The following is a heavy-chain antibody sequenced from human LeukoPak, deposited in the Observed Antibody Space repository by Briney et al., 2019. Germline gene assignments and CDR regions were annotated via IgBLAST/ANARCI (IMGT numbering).Heavy chain of an antibody. V-gene: IGHV4-31*03. D-gene: IGHD3-22*01. CDR3: ARENPSGYYNRPIDY. CDR1: GGSISSGGYY. CDR2: IYYSRST. Sequence: SETLSLTCTVSGGSISSGGYYWSWIRQHPGKGLEWIGYIYYSRSTYYNPSLKSRVTISVDTSKNQFSLKLSSVTAADTAIYYCARENPSGYYNRPIDYWGQGTLVTVSS. J-gene: IGHJ4*02.